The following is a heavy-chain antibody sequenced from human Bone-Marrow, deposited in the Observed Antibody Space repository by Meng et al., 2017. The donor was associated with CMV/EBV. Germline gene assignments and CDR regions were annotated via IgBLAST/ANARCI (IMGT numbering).Heavy chain of an antibody. Sequence: ASVKVSCKASGYTFTGYYMHWVRQAPGQGLEWMGWINPNSGGTNYAQKFQGRVTMTRDTSISTAYMELSRLRSDDTAVHYCASQRGSIYYYYGMDVWGQGTTVTVSS. CDR3: ASQRGSIYYYYGMDV. CDR1: GYTFTGYY. V-gene: IGHV1-2*02. D-gene: IGHD6-25*01. CDR2: INPNSGGT. J-gene: IGHJ6*02.